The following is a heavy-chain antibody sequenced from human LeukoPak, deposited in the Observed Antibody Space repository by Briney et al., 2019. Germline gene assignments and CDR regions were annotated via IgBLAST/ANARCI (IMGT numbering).Heavy chain of an antibody. CDR3: ARDRSSGTFYFDF. D-gene: IGHD6-19*01. J-gene: IGHJ4*02. Sequence: GGSLRLSCAAAGFTFSNYWMHWVRQAPGKGLVWVSRIKSDGSSTSYADSVKGQFTISRDNSKDTLYLHMDSLRVEDTAVYYCARDRSSGTFYFDFWGQGTLVTVSS. CDR2: IKSDGSST. V-gene: IGHV3-74*01. CDR1: GFTFSNYW.